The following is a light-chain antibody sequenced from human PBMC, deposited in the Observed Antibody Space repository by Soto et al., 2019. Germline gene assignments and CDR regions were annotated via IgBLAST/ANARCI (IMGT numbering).Light chain of an antibody. CDR2: RND. Sequence: QLVLTQAPSASGTPGQRVTISCSGSSSNIGSNFVYWYQKFPGTAPKVLIYRNDQRPSGVPDRFSGSKSGTSASLAISGLRSEDEADYYCAVWDDSLNGSVAFGGGNKLTVL. CDR1: SSNIGSNF. CDR3: AVWDDSLNGSVA. V-gene: IGLV1-47*01. J-gene: IGLJ2*01.